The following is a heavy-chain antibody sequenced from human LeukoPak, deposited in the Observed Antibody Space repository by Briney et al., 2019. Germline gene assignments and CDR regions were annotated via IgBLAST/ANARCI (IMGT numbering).Heavy chain of an antibody. CDR3: ANLRDFGVVPPVENAFDI. CDR2: IRYDGSNK. Sequence: GGSLRLSCAASGFTFSSYGMHWVRQAPGKGLEWVAFIRYDGSNKYYADSVKGRFTISRDSSKNTLYLQMNSLRAEDTAVCYCANLRDFGVVPPVENAFDIWGQGTMVTVSS. CDR1: GFTFSSYG. V-gene: IGHV3-30*02. J-gene: IGHJ3*02. D-gene: IGHD3-3*01.